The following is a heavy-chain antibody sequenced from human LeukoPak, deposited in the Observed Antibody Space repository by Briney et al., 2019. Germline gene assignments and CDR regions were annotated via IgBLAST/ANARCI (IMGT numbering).Heavy chain of an antibody. J-gene: IGHJ3*02. V-gene: IGHV4-38-2*01. CDR2: IYHSGST. D-gene: IGHD1-26*01. CDR1: GYSISCGYY. CDR3: ARGIVGAYEDDAFDI. Sequence: NLSETLSLTCAVSGYSISCGYYWGWIRQPPGKGLEWIGSIYHSGSTYYNPSLKSRVTISVDTSKNQFSLKLSSVTAADTAVYYCARGIVGAYEDDAFDIWGQGTMVTVSS.